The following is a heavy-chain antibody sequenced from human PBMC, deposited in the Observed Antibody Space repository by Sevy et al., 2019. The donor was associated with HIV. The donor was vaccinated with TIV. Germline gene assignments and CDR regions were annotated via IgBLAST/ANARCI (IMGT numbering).Heavy chain of an antibody. Sequence: GESLKISCASSGLTFSTSWMKWVRQAPGKGLECVANIRPDGSETYDADSVRGRFTISRDNARDSVFLQMNSLRVEDTAVYYCARVSSAGGGDYWGQGVLVTVSS. CDR1: GLTFSTSW. V-gene: IGHV3-7*01. CDR2: IRPDGSET. D-gene: IGHD6-13*01. J-gene: IGHJ4*02. CDR3: ARVSSAGGGDY.